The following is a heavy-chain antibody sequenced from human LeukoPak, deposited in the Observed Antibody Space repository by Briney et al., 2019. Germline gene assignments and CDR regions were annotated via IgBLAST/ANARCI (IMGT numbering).Heavy chain of an antibody. J-gene: IGHJ4*02. CDR2: IYYSGST. D-gene: IGHD3-22*01. CDR1: GESISGFY. CDR3: ATGYDYYDSSGSFDY. V-gene: IGHV4-59*08. Sequence: SETLSLTCTVSGESISGFYWNWIRQPPGKGLEWIGYIYYSGSTNYNPSLKSRVTISVDTSKNQFSLKLSSVTAADTAVYYCATGYDYYDSSGSFDYWGQGTLVTVSS.